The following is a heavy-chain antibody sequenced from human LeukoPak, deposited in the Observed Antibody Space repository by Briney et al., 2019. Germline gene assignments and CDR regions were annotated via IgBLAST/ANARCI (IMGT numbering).Heavy chain of an antibody. J-gene: IGHJ5*02. V-gene: IGHV4-39*07. D-gene: IGHD2-15*01. CDR1: GGSINSGDYY. Sequence: SETLSLTCTVSGGSINSGDYYWVWIRQPPGKGLEWIGSIYYSGSTSYNPSLKSRVTMSVDTSKDEFSLKLRSVTAADTAVYYCARRQVGLRRDLWFDPWGQGTLVTVSS. CDR2: IYYSGST. CDR3: ARRQVGLRRDLWFDP.